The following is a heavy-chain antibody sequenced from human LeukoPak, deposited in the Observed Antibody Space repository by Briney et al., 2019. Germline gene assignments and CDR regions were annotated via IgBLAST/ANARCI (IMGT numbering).Heavy chain of an antibody. Sequence: GGSLRLSCAASGFTFSSYEMNWVRQAPGKGLEWVSYISSSGDTIYYADSVKGRFTISRDNAKSSLYLQMNSLRAEDTAVYYCAREGYSSSWSTHYYGMDVWGQGTTVTVSS. CDR2: ISSSGDTI. CDR1: GFTFSSYE. D-gene: IGHD6-13*01. CDR3: AREGYSSSWSTHYYGMDV. V-gene: IGHV3-48*03. J-gene: IGHJ6*02.